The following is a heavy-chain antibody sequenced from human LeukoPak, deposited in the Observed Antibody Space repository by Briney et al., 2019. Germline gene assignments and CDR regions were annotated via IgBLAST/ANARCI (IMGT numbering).Heavy chain of an antibody. V-gene: IGHV3-23*01. CDR3: VRRFTASFLSAGGY. CDR2: ISGGGGTT. J-gene: IGHJ4*02. CDR1: GLSFITYA. D-gene: IGHD2-2*01. Sequence: GGSLRLSCVGSGLSFITYAMTWVRQAPGKELEWVSAISGGGGTTCYAGSVEGRFTVSRDNYNNTLYLQINTLRAEDTALYYCVRRFTASFLSAGGYWGQGTLVTVSS.